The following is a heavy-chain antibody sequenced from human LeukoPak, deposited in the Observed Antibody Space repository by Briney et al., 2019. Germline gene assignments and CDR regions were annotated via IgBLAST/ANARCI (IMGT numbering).Heavy chain of an antibody. Sequence: GGSLRLSCAVSGFTFSGYWMTWVRQAPGKGLEWVANIKQDGSETYYVDSVKGRFTISRDNAKNSLYLQMNSLRAEDTALYYCARAMDVWGQGTTVTVSS. CDR1: GFTFSGYW. CDR3: ARAMDV. J-gene: IGHJ6*02. CDR2: IKQDGSET. V-gene: IGHV3-7*04.